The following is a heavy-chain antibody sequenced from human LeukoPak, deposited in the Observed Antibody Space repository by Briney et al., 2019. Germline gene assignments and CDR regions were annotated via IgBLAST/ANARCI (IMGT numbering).Heavy chain of an antibody. CDR2: IYYSGST. D-gene: IGHD6-13*01. V-gene: IGHV4-59*01. CDR3: ARGSTSSWYEFFHH. CDR1: GGSISTYY. J-gene: IGHJ1*01. Sequence: SETLSLTCTVSGGSISTYYWNWIRQPPGKGLEWIGYIYYSGSTNYNPSLKSRVTISVDTSKNQFSLKLSSVTAADTAIYYCARGSTSSWYEFFHHWGQGTLVTVSS.